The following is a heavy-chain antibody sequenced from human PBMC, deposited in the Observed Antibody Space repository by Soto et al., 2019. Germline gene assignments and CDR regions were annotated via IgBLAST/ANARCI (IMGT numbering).Heavy chain of an antibody. CDR3: ARRAEYYYDSSGYRTPWYFDL. CDR2: IYYSGST. J-gene: IGHJ2*01. Sequence: QVQLQESGPGLVKPSETLSLTCTVSGGSISSYYWSWIRQPPGKGLEWIGYIYYSGSTNYNPPLKSRVTISVDTSKNQFSLKLSSVTAADTAVYYCARRAEYYYDSSGYRTPWYFDLWGRGTLVTVSS. CDR1: GGSISSYY. V-gene: IGHV4-59*08. D-gene: IGHD3-22*01.